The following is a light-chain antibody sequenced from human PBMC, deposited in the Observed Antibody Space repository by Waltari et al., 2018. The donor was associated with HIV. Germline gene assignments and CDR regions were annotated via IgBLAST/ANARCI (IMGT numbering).Light chain of an antibody. J-gene: IGLJ2*01. Sequence: QSVLTQPPSASGTPGQRVTISCSGSSPNIGRKHVHWFQQLTGTAHNHPIHGNNQRPSGVPARFSGSKSGTSASLAISGVRSEDEADYYCAAWDDSLLFGGGTKLTVL. CDR1: SPNIGRKH. V-gene: IGLV1-47*01. CDR2: GNN. CDR3: AAWDDSLL.